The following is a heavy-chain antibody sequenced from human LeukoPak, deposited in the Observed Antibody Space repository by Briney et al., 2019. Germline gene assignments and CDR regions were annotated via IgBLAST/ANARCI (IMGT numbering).Heavy chain of an antibody. CDR3: ARARDYDPPAFYYYYMDV. D-gene: IGHD4-17*01. J-gene: IGHJ6*03. CDR2: IYYSGST. CDR1: GGSLSSYY. V-gene: IGHV4-59*01. Sequence: PSETLSRTCTVPGGSLSSYYWSWIRQPPGKGLEWIGYIYYSGSTNYNPSLRRRVTISVDTSKNQFSLKLSSVTAADTAVHYCARARDYDPPAFYYYYMDVWGKGTTVTVSS.